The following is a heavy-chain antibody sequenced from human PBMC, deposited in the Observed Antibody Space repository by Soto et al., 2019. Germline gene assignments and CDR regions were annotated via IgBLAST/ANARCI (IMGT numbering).Heavy chain of an antibody. CDR1: GFTFSSYS. Sequence: GSLKLSGAASGFTFSSYSMNLVRQAPGKGLEWVSSISSSSSYIYYADSVKGRFTISRDNAKNSLYLQMNSLRAEDTAVYYCARPEEDWFDPWGQGTLVTVSS. CDR3: ARPEEDWFDP. V-gene: IGHV3-21*01. CDR2: ISSSSSYI. J-gene: IGHJ5*02.